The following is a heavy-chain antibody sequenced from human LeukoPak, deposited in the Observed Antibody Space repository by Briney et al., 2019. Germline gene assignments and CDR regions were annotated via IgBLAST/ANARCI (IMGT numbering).Heavy chain of an antibody. V-gene: IGHV3-30*02. D-gene: IGHD2-8*01. Sequence: GGSLRLSCAASGFTFSSYGMHWVRQAPGRGLEWVAYIQNDGSNEQYADSVKGRFSISRDSSKNILYLQMNSLRAEDTAVYYCAKDRCSNGIGCYYYYMDVWGKGTTVTISS. CDR3: AKDRCSNGIGCYYYYMDV. J-gene: IGHJ6*03. CDR2: IQNDGSNE. CDR1: GFTFSSYG.